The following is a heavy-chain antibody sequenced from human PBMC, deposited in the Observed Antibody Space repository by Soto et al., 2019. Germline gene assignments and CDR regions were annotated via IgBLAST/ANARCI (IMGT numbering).Heavy chain of an antibody. D-gene: IGHD3-16*01. V-gene: IGHV4-59*01. J-gene: IGHJ4*02. CDR2: IYYSGST. CDR1: GGSISSYY. CDR3: ARDHPEFGFDY. Sequence: SETLSLTCTVSGGSISSYYWSWIRQPPGKGLEWIGYIYYSGSTNYNPSLKSRVTISVDTSKNQFSLKLSSVTAADTAVYYCARDHPEFGFDYWGQGTLVTVSS.